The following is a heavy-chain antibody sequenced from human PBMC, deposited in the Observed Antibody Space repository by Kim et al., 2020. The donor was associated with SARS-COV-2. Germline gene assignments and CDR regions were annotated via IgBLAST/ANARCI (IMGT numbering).Heavy chain of an antibody. D-gene: IGHD3-9*01. CDR2: ISYDGSNK. Sequence: SLRLSCAASVFTFSTYGMHWVRQAPGKGLEWVAVISYDGSNKYYADSVKGRFTISRDNSKNTLYLQMNSLRAEDTAVYYCTKRWTGYYHNYYYGMDVWGQGTTVTVSS. V-gene: IGHV3-30*18. CDR1: VFTFSTYG. J-gene: IGHJ6*02. CDR3: TKRWTGYYHNYYYGMDV.